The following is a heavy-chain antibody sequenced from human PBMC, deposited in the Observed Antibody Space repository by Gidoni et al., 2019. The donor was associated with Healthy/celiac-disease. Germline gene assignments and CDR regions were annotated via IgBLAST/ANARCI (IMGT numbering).Heavy chain of an antibody. V-gene: IGHV1-3*01. CDR2: INSGNGNT. J-gene: IGHJ4*02. Sequence: QLQLVQAGAEGKKPGTSVKVSCKASGYTFTSYAMHWVRQAPGQRLEWMGLINSGNGNTKYSQKFQGRVTITRDTSASTAYMELSSLSSEDTAVYYCARDLGGHFGYWGQGTLVTVSS. CDR3: ARDLGGHFGY. D-gene: IGHD2-15*01. CDR1: GYTFTSYA.